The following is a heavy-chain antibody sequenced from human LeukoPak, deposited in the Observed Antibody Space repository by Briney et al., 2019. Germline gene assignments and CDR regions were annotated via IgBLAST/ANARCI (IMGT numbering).Heavy chain of an antibody. Sequence: ASVKVSCKASGYTFTSYGISWVRQAPGQGLEWMGWISAYNGNTNYAQKLQGRVTMTTDTSTSTAYMELRSLRSDDTAVCYCARGKSSSWYREPYWFDPWGQGTLVTVSS. CDR2: ISAYNGNT. V-gene: IGHV1-18*01. CDR1: GYTFTSYG. J-gene: IGHJ5*02. CDR3: ARGKSSSWYREPYWFDP. D-gene: IGHD6-13*01.